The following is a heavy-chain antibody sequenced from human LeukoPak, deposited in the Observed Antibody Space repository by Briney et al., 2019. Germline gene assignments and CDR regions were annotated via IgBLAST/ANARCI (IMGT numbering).Heavy chain of an antibody. CDR2: ISSSSSTI. CDR3: AKDDCSTTSCYFVAYYFNS. J-gene: IGHJ4*02. D-gene: IGHD2-2*01. Sequence: GGSLRLSCAASGFTFSSYRMNWVRQAPGKGLEWVAYISSSSSTIYYADSVKGRFTISRDNAKNSLYLQMNSLRAEDTAVYYCAKDDCSTTSCYFVAYYFNSWGPGTPVTVSS. CDR1: GFTFSSYR. V-gene: IGHV3-48*01.